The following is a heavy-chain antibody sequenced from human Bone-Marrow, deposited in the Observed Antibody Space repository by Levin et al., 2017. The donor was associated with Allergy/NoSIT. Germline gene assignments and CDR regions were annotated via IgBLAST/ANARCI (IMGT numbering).Heavy chain of an antibody. CDR3: ARASVLRYFDWLLKVGDNYYYYMDV. CDR1: GGSISSYY. V-gene: IGHV4-59*08. J-gene: IGHJ6*03. D-gene: IGHD3-9*01. Sequence: SETLSLTCTVSGGSISSYYWSWIRQPPGKGLEWIGYIYYSGSTNYNPSLKSRVTISVDTSKNQFSLKLSSVTAADTAVYYCARASVLRYFDWLLKVGDNYYYYMDVWGKGTTVTVSS. CDR2: IYYSGST.